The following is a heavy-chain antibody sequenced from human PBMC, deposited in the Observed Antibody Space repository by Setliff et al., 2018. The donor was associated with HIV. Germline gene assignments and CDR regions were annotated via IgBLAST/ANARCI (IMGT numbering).Heavy chain of an antibody. Sequence: AGGSLRLSCAASGFTLSSYAMTWVRQAPGKGLEWVSAISGGGERTFYADSVKGRFTISRDNSKNTVYLQMNSLRAEDTAEYYCAKELAASGLGYFDSWGRGILVTVSS. CDR2: ISGGGERT. V-gene: IGHV3-23*01. J-gene: IGHJ4*02. CDR3: AKELAASGLGYFDS. CDR1: GFTLSSYA. D-gene: IGHD3-22*01.